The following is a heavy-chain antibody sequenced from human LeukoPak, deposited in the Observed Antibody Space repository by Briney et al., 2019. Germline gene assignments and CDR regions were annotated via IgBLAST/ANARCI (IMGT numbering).Heavy chain of an antibody. CDR1: GGSFSGYY. CDR3: ARVGGLKSRGFMIFFGLGGYCSGMDV. Sequence: PSETLSLTCGVSGGSFSGYYWSWIRQSPGKGLEWIGEINESGSTDYNPSLMSRVTISLDPAKNLFSLKLSSMSAPATALYYCARVGGLKSRGFMIFFGLGGYCSGMDVWGQGTTVSVSS. J-gene: IGHJ6*02. V-gene: IGHV4-34*01. D-gene: IGHD3/OR15-3a*01. CDR2: INESGST.